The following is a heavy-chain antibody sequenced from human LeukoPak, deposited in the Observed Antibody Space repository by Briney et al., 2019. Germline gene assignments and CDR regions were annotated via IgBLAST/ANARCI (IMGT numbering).Heavy chain of an antibody. D-gene: IGHD5-12*01. CDR2: IYHSGST. Sequence: SETLSLTCAVSGYSISSGYYWGWIRQPPRKGLEWIGSIYHSGSTYYNPSLKSRVTISVDTSKNQFSLKLSSVTAADTAVYYCARLASRIGAYAFDIWGQGTMVTVSS. CDR1: GYSISSGYY. J-gene: IGHJ3*02. V-gene: IGHV4-38-2*01. CDR3: ARLASRIGAYAFDI.